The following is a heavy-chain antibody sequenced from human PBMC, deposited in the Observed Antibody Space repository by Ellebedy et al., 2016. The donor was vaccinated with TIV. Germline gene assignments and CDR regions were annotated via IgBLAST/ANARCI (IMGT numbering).Heavy chain of an antibody. CDR1: GGSISSNNW. CDR2: THRSGST. D-gene: IGHD3-10*01. J-gene: IGHJ4*02. Sequence: MPGGSLRLSCAVSGGSISSNNWWSWVRQPPGKGLEWIGETHRSGSTNYNPSLKSRVTISVDKSKNQFSLKLSSVTAADTAVYYCARTLWFGEFSPWGQGTLVTVSS. CDR3: ARTLWFGEFSP. V-gene: IGHV4-4*02.